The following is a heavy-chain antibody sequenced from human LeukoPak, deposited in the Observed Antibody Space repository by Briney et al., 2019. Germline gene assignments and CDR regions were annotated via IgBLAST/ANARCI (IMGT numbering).Heavy chain of an antibody. Sequence: GGSLRLSCAASGFTVSSNYMSCVRQAPGKGLERVSVIYSGGSTYYADSVKGRFTISTDNSKNTLYIQMNSPRAEDTAVYYCARFPLLDYCYMDVWGKGTTVTVSS. CDR1: GFTVSSNY. D-gene: IGHD3-3*01. V-gene: IGHV3-53*01. J-gene: IGHJ6*03. CDR2: IYSGGST. CDR3: ARFPLLDYCYMDV.